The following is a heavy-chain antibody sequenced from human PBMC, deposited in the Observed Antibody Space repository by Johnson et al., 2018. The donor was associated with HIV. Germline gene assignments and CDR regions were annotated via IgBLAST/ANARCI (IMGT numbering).Heavy chain of an antibody. CDR2: ISYDGSNK. CDR3: ARGGLIAAAAIDDAFDV. V-gene: IGHV3-30*04. D-gene: IGHD6-13*01. CDR1: GFTFSSYA. Sequence: QVQLVESGGGVVQPGRSLRLSCAASGFTFSSYAMHWVRQAPGKGLEWVAVISYDGSNKYYADSVKGRFTISRDNSKNTLYLQMNSLRAEDTAVYYCARGGLIAAAAIDDAFDVWGQGTLVTVSS. J-gene: IGHJ3*01.